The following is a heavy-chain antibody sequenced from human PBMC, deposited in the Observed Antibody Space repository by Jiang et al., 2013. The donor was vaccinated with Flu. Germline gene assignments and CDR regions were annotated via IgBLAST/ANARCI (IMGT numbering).Heavy chain of an antibody. Sequence: KGRFTISRDNSKNTLYLQMNSLRAEDTAVYYCAREWADGYNSGATFDYWGQGTLVTVSS. CDR3: AREWADGYNSGATFDY. D-gene: IGHD5-24*01. V-gene: IGHV3-30*01. J-gene: IGHJ4*02.